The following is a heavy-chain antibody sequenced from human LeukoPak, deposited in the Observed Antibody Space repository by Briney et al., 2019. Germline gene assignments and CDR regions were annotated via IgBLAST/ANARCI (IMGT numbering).Heavy chain of an antibody. J-gene: IGHJ4*02. V-gene: IGHV1-2*02. CDR1: GYTFTGYY. Sequence: VSVKVSCKTSGYTFTGYYLHWVRQAPGQGLEWMGWIHPNSGDTHYAQKFQGRVTMTRDTSISTAYMELTRLTSDDTSIYYCTREDYWGQGTLVTVSS. CDR2: IHPNSGDT. CDR3: TREDY.